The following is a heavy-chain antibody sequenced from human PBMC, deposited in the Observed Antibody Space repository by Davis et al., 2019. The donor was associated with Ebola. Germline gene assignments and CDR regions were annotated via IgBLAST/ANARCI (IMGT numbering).Heavy chain of an antibody. J-gene: IGHJ3*02. CDR1: GGTFSSYA. Sequence: SVKVSCKASGGTFSSYAISWVRQAPGQGLEWMGGIIPIFGTANYAQKFQGRVTITADESTSTAYMELSSLRSEDTAVYYCAREGQDYYESFDIWGQGTMVTVSS. D-gene: IGHD3-22*01. CDR2: IIPIFGTA. CDR3: AREGQDYYESFDI. V-gene: IGHV1-69*13.